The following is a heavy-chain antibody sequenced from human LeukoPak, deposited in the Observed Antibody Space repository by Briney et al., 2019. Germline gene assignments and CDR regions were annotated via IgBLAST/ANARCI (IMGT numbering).Heavy chain of an antibody. CDR2: ISGSGGST. CDR1: GFTFSSYA. Sequence: GGSLRLSCAASGFTFSSYAMSWVRQAPGKGLEWVSAISGSGGSTYYADSVKGRFTISRDNSKNTLYLQMNSLRAEDTAVYYCVLHQKTTTRTRVNQFDQWGQGTLVTVSS. J-gene: IGHJ4*02. V-gene: IGHV3-23*01. CDR3: VLHQKTTTRTRVNQFDQ. D-gene: IGHD4-17*01.